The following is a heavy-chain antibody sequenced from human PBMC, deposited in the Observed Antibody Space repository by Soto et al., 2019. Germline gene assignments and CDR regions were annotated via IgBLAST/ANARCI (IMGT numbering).Heavy chain of an antibody. CDR2: ITHSGNT. D-gene: IGHD6-19*01. Sequence: QVQLQQWGAGLLRPSETLSLTCAVYGGSFSGYYWTWIRQPPGKGLEWVGEITHSGNTNYNPSLKIRVTILVDTSKNQFSLKLSSLTAADTAVYYCARGMAVAGHYFDSWGRGTLVTVSS. J-gene: IGHJ4*02. CDR3: ARGMAVAGHYFDS. V-gene: IGHV4-34*01. CDR1: GGSFSGYY.